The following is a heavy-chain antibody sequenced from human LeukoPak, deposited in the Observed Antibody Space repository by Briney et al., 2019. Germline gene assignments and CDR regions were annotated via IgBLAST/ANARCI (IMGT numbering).Heavy chain of an antibody. CDR3: ARDGVPAADYFNWFDP. J-gene: IGHJ5*02. V-gene: IGHV3-21*01. CDR1: GFTFSSYS. CDR2: ISSSSSYI. D-gene: IGHD2-2*01. Sequence: GGSLRLSCAASGFTFSSYSMNWVRQAPGKGLEWVSSISSSSSYIYCADSVKGRFTISRDNAKNSLYLQMNSLRAEDTAVYYCARDGVPAADYFNWFDPWGHGTLVTVSS.